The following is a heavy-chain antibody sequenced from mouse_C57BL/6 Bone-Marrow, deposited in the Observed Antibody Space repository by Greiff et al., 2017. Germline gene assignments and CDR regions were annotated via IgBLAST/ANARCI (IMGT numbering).Heavy chain of an antibody. V-gene: IGHV1-22*01. CDR1: GYTFTDYN. CDR2: INPNNGGT. Sequence: EVQLQQSGPELVKPGASVKMSCKASGYTFTDYNMHWVKQSHGKSLERIGYINPNNGGTSYNQKFKGKATLTVNKSSSTAYMELRSLTSEDSAVYYCARGPYYYALYYFDYWGQGTTLTVSS. D-gene: IGHD1-1*01. J-gene: IGHJ2*01. CDR3: ARGPYYYALYYFDY.